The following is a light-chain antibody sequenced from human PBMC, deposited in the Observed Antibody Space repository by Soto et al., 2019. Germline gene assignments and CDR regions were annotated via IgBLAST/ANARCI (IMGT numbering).Light chain of an antibody. V-gene: IGKV1-27*01. CDR3: QKYNDAPRT. Sequence: QMTQSPSSLSASVGDRVTITCRASQDISNYLAWYQQKPGGAPKLLISEASTLQSGVPSRFSGSGSGADFTLTISSLQPEDVAIYYCQKYNDAPRTFGQGTRVEMK. J-gene: IGKJ1*01. CDR1: QDISNY. CDR2: EAS.